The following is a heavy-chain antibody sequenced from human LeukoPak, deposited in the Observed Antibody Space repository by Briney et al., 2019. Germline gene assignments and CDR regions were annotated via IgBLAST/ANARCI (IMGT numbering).Heavy chain of an antibody. D-gene: IGHD2-15*01. CDR1: GYTFTSYG. CDR2: ISAYNGNT. Sequence: ASVKVSCKASGYTFTSYGISWVRQAPGQGLEWMGWISAYNGNTNYAQKLQSRVTMTTDTSTSTAYMELRSLRSDDTAVYYCARDPGLNIVVVVAATNLDYWGQGTLVTVSS. V-gene: IGHV1-18*01. CDR3: ARDPGLNIVVVVAATNLDY. J-gene: IGHJ4*02.